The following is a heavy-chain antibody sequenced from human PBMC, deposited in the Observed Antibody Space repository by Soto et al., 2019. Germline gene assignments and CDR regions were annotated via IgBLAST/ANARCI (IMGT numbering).Heavy chain of an antibody. V-gene: IGHV4-30-2*01. J-gene: IGHJ1*01. CDR2: IYHSGST. CDR1: GGSISSGGYS. CDR3: ARADSSGYSSEYFQH. Sequence: SETLSLTCAVSGGSISSGGYSWSWIRQPPGKGLEWIGYIYHSGSTYYNPSLKSRVTISVDRSKNQFSLKLSSVTAADTAVYYCARADSSGYSSEYFQHWGQGTLVTVSS. D-gene: IGHD3-22*01.